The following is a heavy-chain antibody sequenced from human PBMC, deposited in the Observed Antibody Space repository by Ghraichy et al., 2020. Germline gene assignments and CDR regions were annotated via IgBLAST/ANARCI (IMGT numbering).Heavy chain of an antibody. CDR2: ISGSGGST. CDR1: GFTFSSYA. J-gene: IGHJ4*02. CDR3: AKDHLSNRHDWELHGMYYFDY. D-gene: IGHD1-26*01. V-gene: IGHV3-23*01. Sequence: GGSLRLSCAASGFTFSSYAMSWVRQAPGKGLEWVSAISGSGGSTYYADSVKGRFTISRDNSKNTLYLQMNSLRAEDTAVYYCAKDHLSNRHDWELHGMYYFDYWGQGTLVTVSS.